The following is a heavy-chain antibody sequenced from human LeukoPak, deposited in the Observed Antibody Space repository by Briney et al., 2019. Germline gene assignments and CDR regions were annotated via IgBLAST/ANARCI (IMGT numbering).Heavy chain of an antibody. V-gene: IGHV4-38-2*01. Sequence: PSETLSLTCAVSGYSISCGYYWGWIRQPPGKGLEWVGSIYHGGSTYYNPSLKSRVTMSVDTSKNQFSLNLSSVTAADTAVYYCARHFSADPFDYWGQGTLVTVSS. D-gene: IGHD6-19*01. CDR3: ARHFSADPFDY. J-gene: IGHJ4*02. CDR1: GYSISCGYY. CDR2: IYHGGST.